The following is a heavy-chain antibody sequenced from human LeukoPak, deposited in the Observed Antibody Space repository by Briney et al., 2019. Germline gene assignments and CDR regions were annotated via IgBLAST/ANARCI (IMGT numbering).Heavy chain of an antibody. CDR1: GHSFIKNG. CDR2: ISTYNGNT. D-gene: IGHD3-16*02. J-gene: IGHJ4*02. Sequence: ASVKVSCKTSGHSFIKNGINWVRQAPGQGLEWMGWISTYNGNTEFAQNLQGRVTLTTDTSTSTAYMELRSLRSDDTAVYYCARDRYTMAPGYWGQGTLVIVSS. CDR3: ARDRYTMAPGY. V-gene: IGHV1-18*01.